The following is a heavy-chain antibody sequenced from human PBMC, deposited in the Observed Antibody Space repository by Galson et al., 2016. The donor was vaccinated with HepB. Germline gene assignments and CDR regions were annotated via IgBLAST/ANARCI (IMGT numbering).Heavy chain of an antibody. Sequence: SLRLSCAASGFTFNAHWMNWVRQAPGKGLEWVANIRGDGIVSYYAESVRDRFTISRDNAKNSLYLQMNGLRVDETAVYYCSREMTGSYFDWGQGTLVTVSS. J-gene: IGHJ4*02. CDR3: SREMTGSYFD. V-gene: IGHV3-7*01. CDR1: GFTFNAHW. CDR2: IRGDGIVS. D-gene: IGHD3-10*01.